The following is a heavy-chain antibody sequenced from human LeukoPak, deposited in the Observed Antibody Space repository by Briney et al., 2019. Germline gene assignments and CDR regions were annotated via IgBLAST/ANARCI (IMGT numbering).Heavy chain of an antibody. CDR3: ARPRLTIFGVPPDY. D-gene: IGHD3-3*01. CDR1: GFTFSDYY. J-gene: IGHJ4*02. V-gene: IGHV3-11*04. Sequence: GGSLRLSCAASGFTFSDYYMSWIRQAPGKGLEWVSYISSSGTTIYYADSVKGRFTISRDNAKNSLYLQMNSLRAEDTAVYYCARPRLTIFGVPPDYWGQGTLVTVSS. CDR2: ISSSGTTI.